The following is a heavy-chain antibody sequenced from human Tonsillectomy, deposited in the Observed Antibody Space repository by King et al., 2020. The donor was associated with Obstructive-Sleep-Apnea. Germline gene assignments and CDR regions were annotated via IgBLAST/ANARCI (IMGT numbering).Heavy chain of an antibody. J-gene: IGHJ4*02. V-gene: IGHV1-2*04. CDR3: ASMRSSWSGGSCYAFDY. CDR2: INPNRGGT. CDR1: GYTFTGYY. Sequence: VQLVEPGAEVKKPGASVKVSCKASGYTFTGYYMHWVRQAPGQGLEWMGWINPNRGGTNYAHKFQGWVTMTRDTSISTAYMELSRLRSDDTAVYYCASMRSSWSGGSCYAFDYWGQGTLCTVSS. D-gene: IGHD2-15*01.